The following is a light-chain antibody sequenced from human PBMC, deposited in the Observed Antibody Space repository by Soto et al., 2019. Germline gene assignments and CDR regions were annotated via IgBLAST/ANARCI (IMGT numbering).Light chain of an antibody. Sequence: EIGGTQSPGTLSLSPGERATLSCRASQSVSSNYLAWYQQKPGQAPRLLIYGASSRATGIPDRFSGSGSGTDFSLTISRLEPEDFAVYYCQQYGTSPTFGQGTKVEIK. V-gene: IGKV3-20*01. CDR3: QQYGTSPT. CDR2: GAS. CDR1: QSVSSNY. J-gene: IGKJ1*01.